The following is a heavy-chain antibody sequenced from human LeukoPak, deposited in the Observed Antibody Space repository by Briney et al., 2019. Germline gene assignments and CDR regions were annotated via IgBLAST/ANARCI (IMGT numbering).Heavy chain of an antibody. CDR2: INPSGGST. Sequence: GASVKVSCKASGYTFTSYYMHWVRQAPGQGLEWMGIINPSGGSTSYAQKFQGRVTMTRDTSTSTVYMELSSLRSDDTAVYYCARDRRSEWELLPSDAFDIWGQGTMVTVSS. J-gene: IGHJ3*02. CDR3: ARDRRSEWELLPSDAFDI. V-gene: IGHV1-46*01. D-gene: IGHD1-26*01. CDR1: GYTFTSYY.